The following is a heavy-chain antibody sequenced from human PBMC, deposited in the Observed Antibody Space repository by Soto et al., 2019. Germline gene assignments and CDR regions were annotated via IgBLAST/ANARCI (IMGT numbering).Heavy chain of an antibody. V-gene: IGHV3-53*04. Sequence: GGSLRLSCAASGFTVSSNYMSWVRQAPGKGLEWVSVIYSGGSTYYADSGKGRFTISRNNSKNTLYLQMNSLRAEDTAVYYCARVYCSGGSCYAGTRPMAFDPWGQGTLVTVSS. CDR3: ARVYCSGGSCYAGTRPMAFDP. J-gene: IGHJ5*02. D-gene: IGHD2-15*01. CDR1: GFTVSSNY. CDR2: IYSGGST.